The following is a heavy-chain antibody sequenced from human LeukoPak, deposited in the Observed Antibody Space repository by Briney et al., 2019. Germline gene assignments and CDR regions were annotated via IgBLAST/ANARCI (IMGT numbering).Heavy chain of an antibody. CDR2: ISNSGDST. J-gene: IGHJ4*02. CDR1: GLTFSNYA. CDR3: AKPQYYHGSVPPEDY. D-gene: IGHD3-10*01. Sequence: GGSLRLSCAASGLTFSNYAISWVRQAPGKGLEWVSAISNSGDSTYYADSVRGRFTISRDNSKNTLYLQMNSLRPEDTAVYYCAKPQYYHGSVPPEDYWGQGALVTVSS. V-gene: IGHV3-23*01.